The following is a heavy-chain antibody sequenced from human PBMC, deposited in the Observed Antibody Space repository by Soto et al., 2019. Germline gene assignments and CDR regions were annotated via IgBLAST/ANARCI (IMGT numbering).Heavy chain of an antibody. CDR1: GFTFSRYE. V-gene: IGHV3-48*03. J-gene: IGHJ6*02. CDR2: ISSSGSTI. CDR3: ERWGAILRFLAWLSGAPTKPRNGTDV. D-gene: IGHD3-3*01. Sequence: PGGALRLSWAASGFTFSRYEMNWVRQAPGKGLEWVSYISSSGSTIYYADSVKGRFTISRDNAKNSLYLQMNSLGAEDTAVYYCERWGAILRFLAWLSGAPTKPRNGTDVPAQANTLTVS.